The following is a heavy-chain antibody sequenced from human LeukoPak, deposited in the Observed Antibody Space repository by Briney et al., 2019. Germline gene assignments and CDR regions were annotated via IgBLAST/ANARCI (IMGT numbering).Heavy chain of an antibody. CDR1: GYTFTSYD. D-gene: IGHD3-10*01. V-gene: IGHV1-8*01. Sequence: ASVKVSCKASGYTFTSYDINWVRQATGQGLEWMGWVNPNSGNTGYAQKFQGRVTMTRNTSISTAYMELSSLRSEDTAVYYCARGSSILLWFGELSGEFDYWGQGTLVTVSS. CDR2: VNPNSGNT. J-gene: IGHJ4*02. CDR3: ARGSSILLWFGELSGEFDY.